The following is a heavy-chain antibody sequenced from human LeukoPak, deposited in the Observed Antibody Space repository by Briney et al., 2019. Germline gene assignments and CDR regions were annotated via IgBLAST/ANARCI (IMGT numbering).Heavy chain of an antibody. V-gene: IGHV1-69*13. CDR3: ARDRLATISDYYYYGMDV. D-gene: IGHD5-24*01. Sequence: SVKVSCKASGGTFSSYAISWVRQAPGQGLEWMGGIIPIFGTANYAQKFQGRVTITADESTGTAYMELSSLRSEDTAVYYCARDRLATISDYYYYGMDVWGQGTTVTVSS. CDR2: IIPIFGTA. J-gene: IGHJ6*02. CDR1: GGTFSSYA.